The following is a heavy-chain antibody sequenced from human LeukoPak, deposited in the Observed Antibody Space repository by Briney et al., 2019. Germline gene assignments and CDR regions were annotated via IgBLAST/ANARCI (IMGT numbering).Heavy chain of an antibody. V-gene: IGHV4-59*01. Sequence: SETLSLTCTVSRGSISSYYGSWIRQPPGKGLEWTGYIYYTGSTNYNPSLESRVTISVDTSKNQFSLKLGSVTAADTAVYDCARGGTLRHGFDIWGQGTMVTVSS. CDR3: ARGGTLRHGFDI. D-gene: IGHD1-1*01. J-gene: IGHJ3*02. CDR1: RGSISSYY. CDR2: IYYTGST.